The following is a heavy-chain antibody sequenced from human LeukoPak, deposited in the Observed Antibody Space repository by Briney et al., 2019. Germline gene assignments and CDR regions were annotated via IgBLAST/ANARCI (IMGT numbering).Heavy chain of an antibody. J-gene: IGHJ3*02. Sequence: SVKVSCKASGGTFSSYAISWVRQAPGQGLEWMGGIIPIFGTANYAQKFQGRVTITTDESTSTAYMELSSLRSEDTAVYYCARDVQQSVGATRRLHAFDIWGQGTMVTVSS. D-gene: IGHD1-26*01. V-gene: IGHV1-69*05. CDR2: IIPIFGTA. CDR3: ARDVQQSVGATRRLHAFDI. CDR1: GGTFSSYA.